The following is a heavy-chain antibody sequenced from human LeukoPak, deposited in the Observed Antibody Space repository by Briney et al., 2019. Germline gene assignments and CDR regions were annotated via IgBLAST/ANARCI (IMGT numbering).Heavy chain of an antibody. J-gene: IGHJ4*02. Sequence: GGSLRLSCAASGFTFDMYGMAWVRQASGKGLEWVSALNAAGDSTYYADSVKGRFTISRDNSKNTLYLQMNSLRAEDTAVYYCAKAQWFSYNYYFDYWGQGTLVTVSS. D-gene: IGHD3-22*01. CDR2: LNAAGDST. CDR1: GFTFDMYG. CDR3: AKAQWFSYNYYFDY. V-gene: IGHV3-23*01.